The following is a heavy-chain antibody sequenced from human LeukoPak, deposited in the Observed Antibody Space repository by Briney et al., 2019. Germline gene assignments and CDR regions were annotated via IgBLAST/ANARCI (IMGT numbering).Heavy chain of an antibody. CDR3: AKDLNFYDSSGSIDY. J-gene: IGHJ4*02. V-gene: IGHV3-23*01. D-gene: IGHD3-22*01. Sequence: GGSLRLSCAASGFTFSSYAMSWGRQAPGKGLEWVSAISGRGGSTYYADSVKGRFTISRDNSKNTLYLQMNSLRAEDTAVYYCAKDLNFYDSSGSIDYWGQGTLVTVSS. CDR1: GFTFSSYA. CDR2: ISGRGGST.